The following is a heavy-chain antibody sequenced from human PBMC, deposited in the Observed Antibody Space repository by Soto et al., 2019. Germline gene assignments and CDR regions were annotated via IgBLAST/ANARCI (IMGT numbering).Heavy chain of an antibody. CDR1: GSNFIGYA. CDR2: ISGSGGTT. Sequence: GGSLRLSCVVPGSNFIGYAMSWVRQAPGKGLEWVSAISGSGGTTYNADSVKGRFTISRDNSKNTLYLQMDSLRAEDTAVYYCAKFFVGTGGSSGWPWYFDHWGQGTLVTVSS. CDR3: AKFFVGTGGSSGWPWYFDH. V-gene: IGHV3-23*01. D-gene: IGHD6-25*01. J-gene: IGHJ4*02.